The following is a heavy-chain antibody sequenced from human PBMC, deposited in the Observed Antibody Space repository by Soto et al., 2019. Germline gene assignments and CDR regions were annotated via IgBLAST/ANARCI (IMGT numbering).Heavy chain of an antibody. CDR1: GFSLSTSGVG. J-gene: IGHJ5*02. D-gene: IGHD1-7*01. CDR3: AYRQEYRDSWNSGWFDP. CDR2: IYRDDDK. Sequence: QITLKESGPTLVIPTQTLTLTCTLSGFSLSTSGVGVGWIRQAPGKALEWLGVIYRDDDKRYNPSLKTRLTITRDSSTKQVLLTTTNMDPVDTATYYCAYRQEYRDSWNSGWFDPWGQGTLVTVSS. V-gene: IGHV2-5*02.